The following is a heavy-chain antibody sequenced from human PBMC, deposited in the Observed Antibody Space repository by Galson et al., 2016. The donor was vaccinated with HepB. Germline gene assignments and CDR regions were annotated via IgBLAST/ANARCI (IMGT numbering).Heavy chain of an antibody. Sequence: CAISGDSVSSISVTWNWIRQSPSRGLEWLGRIYYRSKWFNDYAGSVKSRITIIADTSKNQFSLQLISVTPEDTAVYYCARSAIVAFDIWGQGTMVTVSS. CDR2: IYYRSKWFN. V-gene: IGHV6-1*01. CDR1: GDSVSSISVT. D-gene: IGHD3-22*01. J-gene: IGHJ3*02. CDR3: ARSAIVAFDI.